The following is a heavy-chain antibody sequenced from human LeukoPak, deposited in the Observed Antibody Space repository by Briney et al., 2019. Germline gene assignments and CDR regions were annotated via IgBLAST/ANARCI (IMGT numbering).Heavy chain of an antibody. V-gene: IGHV3-30*03. CDR3: ASTLMVRGVIIPYFDY. CDR1: GFTFSSYG. CDR2: ISYDGSNK. Sequence: PGGSLRLSCAASGFTFSSYGMHWVRQAPGKGLEWVAVISYDGSNKYYADSVKGRFTISRDNSKNTLYLQMNSLRAEDTAVYYCASTLMVRGVIIPYFDYWGQGTLVTVSS. D-gene: IGHD3-10*01. J-gene: IGHJ4*02.